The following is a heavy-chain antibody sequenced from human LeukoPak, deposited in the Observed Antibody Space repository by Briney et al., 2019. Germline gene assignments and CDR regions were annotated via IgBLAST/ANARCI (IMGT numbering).Heavy chain of an antibody. CDR2: ISSSGSTI. CDR3: ARDSEQWLPVDDAFDI. J-gene: IGHJ3*02. V-gene: IGHV3-11*04. D-gene: IGHD6-19*01. Sequence: GGSLRLSCAASGFTFSDYYMSWIRQAPGKGLEWVSYISSSGSTIYYADSVKGRFTISRDNAKNSLYLQMNSLRAEDTAVYYCARDSEQWLPVDDAFDIWGQGTMVTVSS. CDR1: GFTFSDYY.